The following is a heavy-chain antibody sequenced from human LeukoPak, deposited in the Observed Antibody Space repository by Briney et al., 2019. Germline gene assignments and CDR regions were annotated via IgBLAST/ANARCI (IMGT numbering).Heavy chain of an antibody. CDR3: AVRPGVLWFGEFLNPSHWFDP. D-gene: IGHD3-10*01. CDR2: INPTDGAT. CDR1: GYTFTMYY. Sequence: GASVKVSCKASGYTFTMYYIHWVRQAPGQGLEWMGVINPTDGATTYAQRFQGRVTMTRNTSISTAYMELSSLRSEDTAVYYCAVRPGVLWFGEFLNPSHWFDPWGQGTLVTVSS. V-gene: IGHV1-46*01. J-gene: IGHJ5*02.